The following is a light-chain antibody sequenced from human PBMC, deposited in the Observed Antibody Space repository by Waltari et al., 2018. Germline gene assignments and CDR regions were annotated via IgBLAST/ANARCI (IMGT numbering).Light chain of an antibody. CDR3: QAWDSSTAV. V-gene: IGLV3-1*01. CDR2: QDN. CDR1: QLGNNY. Sequence: SYEVTQPPSVSVSPGQTASITCSGHQLGNNYASWYQQRPGQSPVLVIYQDNKRPSGIPERFSGSNSGSTASLTISGTQAMDEAVYYCQAWDSSTAVFGGGTKLTVL. J-gene: IGLJ2*01.